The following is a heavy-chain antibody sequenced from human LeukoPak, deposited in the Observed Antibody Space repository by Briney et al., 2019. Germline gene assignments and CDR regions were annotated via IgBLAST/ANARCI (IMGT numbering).Heavy chain of an antibody. Sequence: SETLSLTCTVSGGSISSYYWSWIRQPPGKGLEWIGYIYYSGSTNYNPSLKSRVTISVDTSKNQFSLKLSSVTAADTAVYYCARGGGFLEWLLPYYYYYYGMDVWGQGTTVTVSS. CDR2: IYYSGST. CDR1: GGSISSYY. CDR3: ARGGGFLEWLLPYYYYYYGMDV. D-gene: IGHD3-3*01. J-gene: IGHJ6*02. V-gene: IGHV4-59*01.